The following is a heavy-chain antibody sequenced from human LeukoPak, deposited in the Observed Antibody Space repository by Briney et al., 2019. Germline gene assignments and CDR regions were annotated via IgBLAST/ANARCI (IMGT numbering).Heavy chain of an antibody. CDR1: GFTFSSYG. V-gene: IGHV3-23*01. CDR2: ISGSGGST. CDR3: AQRGIVGATTRGHYYYYMDV. Sequence: GGSLRLSCAASGFTFSSYGMSWVRQAPGKGLEWVSAISGSGGSTYYADSVKGRFTISRDNSKNTLYLQMNSLRAEDTAVYYCAQRGIVGATTRGHYYYYMDVRGKGTTVTISS. D-gene: IGHD1-26*01. J-gene: IGHJ6*03.